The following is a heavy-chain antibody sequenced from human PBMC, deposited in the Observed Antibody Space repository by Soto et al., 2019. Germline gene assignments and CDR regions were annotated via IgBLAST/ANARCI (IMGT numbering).Heavy chain of an antibody. CDR1: GGSISSSSYY. J-gene: IGHJ3*02. Sequence: SETLSLTCTVSGGSISSSSYYWGWIRQPPGKGLEWIGSIYYSGNTYYNPSLKSRVTISVDTPKNQFSLKLSSVTAADTAVYYCARVQVPDVLRYFDYAFDIWGQGTMVTVSS. V-gene: IGHV4-39*01. CDR2: IYYSGNT. CDR3: ARVQVPDVLRYFDYAFDI. D-gene: IGHD3-9*01.